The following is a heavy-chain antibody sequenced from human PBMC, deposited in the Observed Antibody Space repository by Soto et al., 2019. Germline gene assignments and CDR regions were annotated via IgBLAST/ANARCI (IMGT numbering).Heavy chain of an antibody. V-gene: IGHV4-61*01. CDR1: GGSVSSCNYY. CDR3: ARAVTTSGRHPPASS. J-gene: IGHJ5*02. Sequence: QVQLQESGPGLVKPSETLSLTCTVSGGSVSSCNYYWSWIRQSPVKGLEWIGYIFYSGSTNYNPTLQSRVTISADTSKNQFSLRLRSVTAAATAVYYCARAVTTSGRHPPASSWGQGTLVSVS. CDR2: IFYSGST. D-gene: IGHD6-19*01.